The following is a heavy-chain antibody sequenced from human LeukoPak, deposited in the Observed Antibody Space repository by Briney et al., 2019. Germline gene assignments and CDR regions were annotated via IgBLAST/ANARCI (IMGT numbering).Heavy chain of an antibody. V-gene: IGHV3-7*01. CDR3: ARWNYAFEN. J-gene: IGHJ4*02. D-gene: IGHD1-7*01. CDR2: IHVDGSER. CDR1: GFTFSNYW. Sequence: QPGGSLRLSCAASGFTFSNYWMSWVRQAPGKGLEWVAYIHVDGSERYNVDSMKGRLTISRDNAKRSIYLQLSSLRAEDTAMYYCARWNYAFENWGQGTLVTVSS.